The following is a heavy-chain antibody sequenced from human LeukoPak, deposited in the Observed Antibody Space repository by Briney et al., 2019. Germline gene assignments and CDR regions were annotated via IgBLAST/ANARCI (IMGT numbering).Heavy chain of an antibody. J-gene: IGHJ4*02. CDR2: IKLDGSEK. Sequence: GGSLRPSCVASGFTFGKYWMSWVRQAPGKGLEWVANIKLDGSEKNYVDSVKGRFTISRDNTKNSLYLQMNSLRVEDTAVFYCARDQYDTWSRRGNFDSWGQGTLVIVSS. V-gene: IGHV3-7*03. CDR3: ARDQYDTWSRRGNFDS. CDR1: GFTFGKYW. D-gene: IGHD3-3*01.